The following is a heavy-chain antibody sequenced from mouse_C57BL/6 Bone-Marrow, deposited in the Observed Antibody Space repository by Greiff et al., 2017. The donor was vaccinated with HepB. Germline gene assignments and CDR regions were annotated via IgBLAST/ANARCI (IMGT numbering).Heavy chain of an antibody. CDR1: GFSFTSYG. V-gene: IGHV2-2*01. J-gene: IGHJ1*03. Sequence: VQGVESGPGLVQPSQSLSITCTVSGFSFTSYGVHWVRQSPGKGLEWLGVIWSGGSRDYNAAFISRLSISKDNSKSQVFFKMNSLQADDTAIYYCARRNWHWYFDVWGTGTTVTVSS. CDR3: ARRNWHWYFDV. D-gene: IGHD4-1*01. CDR2: IWSGGSR.